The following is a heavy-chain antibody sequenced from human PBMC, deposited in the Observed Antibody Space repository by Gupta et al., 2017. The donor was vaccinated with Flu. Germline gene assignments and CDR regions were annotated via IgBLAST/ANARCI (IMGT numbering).Heavy chain of an antibody. CDR2: IIPIFGTA. J-gene: IGHJ4*02. CDR3: VLGSSTRRYVEFDY. D-gene: IGHD2-2*01. V-gene: IGHV1-69*06. Sequence: QAPGHGLEWMGVIIPIFGTANYAQSFQGRVTIDADKSTSTSYMELSSLRFEDTAVYYCVLGSSTRRYVEFDYWGKGTLVTVSS.